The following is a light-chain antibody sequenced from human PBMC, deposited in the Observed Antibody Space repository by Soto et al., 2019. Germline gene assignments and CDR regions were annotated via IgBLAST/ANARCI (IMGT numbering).Light chain of an antibody. J-gene: IGKJ1*01. V-gene: IGKV1-5*03. CDR1: QSIKSW. CDR2: EAS. Sequence: DIQMTQSPSTLSASVGDRVTITCRASQSIKSWLAWYQQKPGKAPKLLIYEASSLESGVPSRFGGSGSGTEFTLTISSLQPDDFAVYYCQHYNTWPWTFGQGTKVEIK. CDR3: QHYNTWPWT.